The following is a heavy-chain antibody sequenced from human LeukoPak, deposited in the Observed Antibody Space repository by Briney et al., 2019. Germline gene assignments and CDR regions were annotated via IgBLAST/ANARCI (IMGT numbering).Heavy chain of an antibody. Sequence: GGSLRLSCAASGFTFSSYEMSWVRQPPGKGLEWVSYISSSGSTIYYADSVKGRFTISRDNAKNSLYLQMNSLRAEDTAVYYCARIYDFWSNYQYYFDYWGQGTLVTVSS. CDR2: ISSSGSTI. D-gene: IGHD3-3*01. J-gene: IGHJ4*02. V-gene: IGHV3-48*03. CDR3: ARIYDFWSNYQYYFDY. CDR1: GFTFSSYE.